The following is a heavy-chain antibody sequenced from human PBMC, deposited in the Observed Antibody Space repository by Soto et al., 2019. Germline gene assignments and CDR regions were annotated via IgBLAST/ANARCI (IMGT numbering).Heavy chain of an antibody. CDR1: GGSISSSSYY. Sequence: QLQLQESGPGLVKPSETLSLTCTVSGGSISSSSYYWGWIRQSPGKGLEWIGSIYYSGSTYYNPSPGCRVTISLDTSKNQFALKLSSVTAADTAVYYCARASRGYTYGYNLDYWGQGTLVTVSS. V-gene: IGHV4-39*01. CDR3: ARASRGYTYGYNLDY. J-gene: IGHJ4*02. CDR2: IYYSGST. D-gene: IGHD5-18*01.